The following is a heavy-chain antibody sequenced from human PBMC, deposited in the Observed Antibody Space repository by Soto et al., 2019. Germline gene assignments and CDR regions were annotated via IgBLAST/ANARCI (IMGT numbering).Heavy chain of an antibody. CDR2: IYGTGTT. CDR3: AGFSSGTYLFDL. J-gene: IGHJ5*02. Sequence: VRLQESGPGLVKPSATLSITCNVSDGSISSYYWSRIRQPPGKGLEWIGYIYGTGTTNYSPSLTNRVTISVDMSKNQFSLRLSSVTAADTSVYYCAGFSSGTYLFDLWGQGTPVTVSS. D-gene: IGHD1-26*01. CDR1: DGSISSYY. V-gene: IGHV4-59*01.